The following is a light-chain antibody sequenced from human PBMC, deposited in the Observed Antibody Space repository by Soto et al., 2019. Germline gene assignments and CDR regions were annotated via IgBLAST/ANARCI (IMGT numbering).Light chain of an antibody. V-gene: IGLV2-14*01. J-gene: IGLJ2*01. CDR3: SSYTSSSTVV. CDR1: SSDVGGYNY. CDR2: DVS. Sequence: QSALTQPASVSGSPGQSITISCTGTSSDVGGYNYVSWYQQPPGKAPKLMIYDVSNRPSGVSNRFSGSKSGNTAFLTISGLQAEEEDDYCCSSYTSSSTVVFGGGTKLTVL.